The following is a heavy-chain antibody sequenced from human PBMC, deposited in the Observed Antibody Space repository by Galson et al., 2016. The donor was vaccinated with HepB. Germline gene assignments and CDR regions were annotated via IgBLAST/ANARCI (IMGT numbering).Heavy chain of an antibody. CDR1: GFIVSDNY. CDR3: ARVRCISPTCHDFDC. Sequence: SLRLSCAGSGFIVSDNYMSWVRQAPGKGLEWVSVIYSGGKTYFADSVKGRFSISRDNAKNTLFLPMNSLRAEDTAVYYCARVRCISPTCHDFDCWGQGTLVTVSS. CDR2: IYSGGKT. J-gene: IGHJ4*02. V-gene: IGHV3-53*01. D-gene: IGHD2-2*01.